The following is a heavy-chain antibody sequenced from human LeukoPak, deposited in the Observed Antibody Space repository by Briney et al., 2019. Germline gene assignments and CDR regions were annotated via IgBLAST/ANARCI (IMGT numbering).Heavy chain of an antibody. D-gene: IGHD3-10*01. Sequence: SETLSLTCAVSGYSISSGYYWGWIRQPPGKGLEWIGSIYHSGSTYYNPSLKSRVTISVDTSKNQFSLKLSSVTAADTAVYYCARDYYGSGSYFMYWGQGTLVTVSS. J-gene: IGHJ4*02. V-gene: IGHV4-38-2*02. CDR2: IYHSGST. CDR3: ARDYYGSGSYFMY. CDR1: GYSISSGYY.